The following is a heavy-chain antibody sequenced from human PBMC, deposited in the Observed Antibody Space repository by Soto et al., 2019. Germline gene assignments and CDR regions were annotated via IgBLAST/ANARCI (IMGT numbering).Heavy chain of an antibody. CDR3: TRVTETGFPFDY. J-gene: IGHJ4*02. D-gene: IGHD3-9*01. V-gene: IGHV3-73*01. Sequence: GGSLRLSCAASGFTFSGSSMHWIRQASGKGLEWIGHIRSKANSYATAYAASVKGRFTISRDDSKNTAYLQMNSLKSEDTAVYYCTRVTETGFPFDYWGQGTLVTVSS. CDR2: IRSKANSYAT. CDR1: GFTFSGSS.